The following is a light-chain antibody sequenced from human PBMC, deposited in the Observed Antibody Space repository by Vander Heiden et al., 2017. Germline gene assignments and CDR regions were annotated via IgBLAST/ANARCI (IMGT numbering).Light chain of an antibody. CDR2: GAS. CDR1: QSVGSSY. V-gene: IGKV3-20*01. CDR3: QQYGSSALT. J-gene: IGKJ5*01. Sequence: EIVLTQSPGTLSLSPGERATLSCRASQSVGSSYLAWYQQKPGQAPRLLIYGASSRATGIPDRFSGSGSGTDFTLTISRLEPEDFAVYYCQQYGSSALTFGQGTRLEIK.